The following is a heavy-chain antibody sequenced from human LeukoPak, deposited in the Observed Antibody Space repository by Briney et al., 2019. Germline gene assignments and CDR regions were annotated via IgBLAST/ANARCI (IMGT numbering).Heavy chain of an antibody. Sequence: PGRSLRLSCAASGFTFSSYAMHWVRQAPGKGLEWVAVISYDGSNKYYADSVKGRFTISRDNAKNTLYLQMNTLRVEDTAVYYRTRDLMDYDVSTGLHHYYMDVWGQGTTVTVSS. V-gene: IGHV3-30-3*01. CDR3: TRDLMDYDVSTGLHHYYMDV. CDR2: ISYDGSNK. CDR1: GFTFSSYA. D-gene: IGHD3-9*01. J-gene: IGHJ6*02.